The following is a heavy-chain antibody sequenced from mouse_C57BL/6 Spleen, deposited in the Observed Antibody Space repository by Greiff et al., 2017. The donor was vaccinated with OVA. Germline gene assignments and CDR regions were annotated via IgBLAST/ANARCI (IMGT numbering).Heavy chain of an antibody. CDR3: ARFSLYYGNDVGFDY. Sequence: QVQLQQPGAELVKPGASVKMSCKASGYTFTSYWITWVKQRPGQGLEWIGDIYPGSGSTNYNEKFKSKATLTVDTSSSTAYMQLSSLTSEDSAVYYGARFSLYYGNDVGFDYWGQGTTLTVSS. J-gene: IGHJ2*01. V-gene: IGHV1-55*01. CDR2: IYPGSGST. D-gene: IGHD2-2*01. CDR1: GYTFTSYW.